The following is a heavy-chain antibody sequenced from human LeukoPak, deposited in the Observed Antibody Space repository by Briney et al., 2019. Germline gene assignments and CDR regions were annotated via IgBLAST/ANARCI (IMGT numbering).Heavy chain of an antibody. V-gene: IGHV3-53*01. D-gene: IGHD6-19*01. CDR2: IYSGGST. Sequence: GGSLRLSCAASGFTVSSNYMSWVRQAPGKGLEWVSVIYSGGSTYYADSVKGRFTVSRDNSKNTLYLQMNSLRAEDTAVYYCAKDRQRGYSSGWYGKFDYWGQGTLVTVSS. CDR1: GFTVSSNY. J-gene: IGHJ4*02. CDR3: AKDRQRGYSSGWYGKFDY.